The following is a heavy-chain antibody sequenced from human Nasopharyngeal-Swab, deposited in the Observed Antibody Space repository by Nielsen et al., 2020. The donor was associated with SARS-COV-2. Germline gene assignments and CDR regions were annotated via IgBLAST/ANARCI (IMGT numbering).Heavy chain of an antibody. D-gene: IGHD1-26*01. J-gene: IGHJ4*02. CDR3: ANRMPTVGATRYYCFDS. CDR1: GLPFSSYT. Sequence: GGSLRFSCAAFGLPFSSYTMSWVRQAPGKGLGWVSAISGSGGSTYYADSVKGRFTISRDNSKNTLYLQMNSLRAEDTAVYYCANRMPTVGATRYYCFDSWGQGTLVTVSS. CDR2: ISGSGGST. V-gene: IGHV3-23*01.